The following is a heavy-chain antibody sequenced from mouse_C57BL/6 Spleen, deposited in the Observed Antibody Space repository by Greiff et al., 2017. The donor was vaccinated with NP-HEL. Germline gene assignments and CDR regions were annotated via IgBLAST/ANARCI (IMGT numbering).Heavy chain of an antibody. D-gene: IGHD1-1*01. J-gene: IGHJ3*01. CDR1: GFTFTDYY. Sequence: VQLQQSGGGLVQPGGSLSLSCAASGFTFTDYYMSWVRQPPGKALEWLGFIRNKANGYTTEYSASVKGRFTISRDNSQSILYLQMNALRAEDSATYYCARYLYYYGSSPFAYWGQGTLVTVSA. V-gene: IGHV7-3*01. CDR3: ARYLYYYGSSPFAY. CDR2: IRNKANGYTT.